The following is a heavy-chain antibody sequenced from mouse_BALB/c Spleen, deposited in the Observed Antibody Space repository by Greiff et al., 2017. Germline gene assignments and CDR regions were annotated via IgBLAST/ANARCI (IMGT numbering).Heavy chain of an antibody. V-gene: IGHV1-7*01. Sequence: VQVVESGAELAKPGASVKMSCKASGYTFTSYWMHWVKQRPGQGLEWIGYINPSTGYTEYNQKFKDKATLTADKSSSTAYMQLSSLTSEDSAVYYCARDYGNYGFAYWGQGTLVTVSA. CDR2: INPSTGYT. D-gene: IGHD2-1*01. CDR3: ARDYGNYGFAY. J-gene: IGHJ3*01. CDR1: GYTFTSYW.